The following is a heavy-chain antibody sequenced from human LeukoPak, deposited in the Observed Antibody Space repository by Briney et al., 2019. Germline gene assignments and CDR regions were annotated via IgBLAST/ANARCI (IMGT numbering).Heavy chain of an antibody. CDR2: IYYRGRI. V-gene: IGHV4-59*01. J-gene: IGHJ4*02. CDR3: ARDGGYCSGGSCYLYLDY. CDR1: GGSISIYY. D-gene: IGHD2-15*01. Sequence: SETPSLTCTVPGGSISIYYWCWIPQTLGKGLEWVGYIYYRGRIKYTTYLKSRVTISVDTSKNQFSLKLSSVTAADTGVYYCARDGGYCSGGSCYLYLDYWGQGTLVSVFS.